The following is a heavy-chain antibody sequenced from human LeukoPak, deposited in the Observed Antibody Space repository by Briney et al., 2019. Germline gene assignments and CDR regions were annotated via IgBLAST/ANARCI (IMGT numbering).Heavy chain of an antibody. CDR2: MNPNSGNT. Sequence: GASVKVSCKASGYTFTSYDINWMRQATGQGPEWMGWMNPNSGNTGYAQKFQGRVTITRNTSISTAYMELSSLRSEDTAVYYCARASPAYYYYMDVWGKGTTVTVSS. CDR1: GYTFTSYD. CDR3: ARASPAYYYYMDV. J-gene: IGHJ6*03. D-gene: IGHD2-15*01. V-gene: IGHV1-8*03.